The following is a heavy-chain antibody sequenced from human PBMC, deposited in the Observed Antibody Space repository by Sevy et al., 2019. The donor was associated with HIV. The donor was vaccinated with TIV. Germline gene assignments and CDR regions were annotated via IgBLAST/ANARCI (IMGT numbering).Heavy chain of an antibody. CDR2: VNHSGST. V-gene: IGHV4-34*01. J-gene: IGHJ2*01. D-gene: IGHD3-3*01. CDR1: GGSFSGYS. CDR3: ARGGDGVVPSPIIGLGPWTKYWYFDL. Sequence: SETLSLTCAVSGGSFSGYSWDWIRQPPGKGLEWIGEVNHSGSTNYNPSLKSRVTISVDTSKNTFSLELTFVTAADTAFYYCARGGDGVVPSPIIGLGPWTKYWYFDLWGRGTLVTVSS.